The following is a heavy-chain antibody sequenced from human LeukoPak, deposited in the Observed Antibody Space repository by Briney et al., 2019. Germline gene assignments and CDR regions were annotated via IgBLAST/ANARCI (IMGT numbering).Heavy chain of an antibody. V-gene: IGHV3-23*01. CDR3: AEDFSSSGWYDY. D-gene: IGHD6-19*01. Sequence: GGSLRLSCAASGFTFSTYAMSWVRQAPGKGLEWVSAISGSGGSTYYADSVKGRFTISRDNSKNTLYLQMNSLRADDTAVYYCAEDFSSSGWYDYWGQGALVTVSS. CDR2: ISGSGGST. CDR1: GFTFSTYA. J-gene: IGHJ4*02.